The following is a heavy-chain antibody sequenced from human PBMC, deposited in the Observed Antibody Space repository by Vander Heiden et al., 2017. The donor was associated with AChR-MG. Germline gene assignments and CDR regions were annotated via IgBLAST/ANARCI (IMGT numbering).Heavy chain of an antibody. CDR2: ISSSSSYI. CDR1: GFTFSSYS. CDR3: ARVIGSSDY. Sequence: EVQLVESGGGMVKPGGSLRLSCAAPGFTFSSYSMNWVRQAPGKGLEWVSSISSSSSYIDYADSVKGRFTISRDNAKNSLYLQMNSLRAEDTAVYYCARVIGSSDYWGQGTLVTVSS. D-gene: IGHD6-6*01. V-gene: IGHV3-21*01. J-gene: IGHJ4*02.